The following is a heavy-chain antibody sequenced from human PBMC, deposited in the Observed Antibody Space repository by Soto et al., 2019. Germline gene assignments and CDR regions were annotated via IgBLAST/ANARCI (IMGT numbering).Heavy chain of an antibody. CDR2: IYSGGNT. CDR3: ARVSGHYYSGVDV. Sequence: QVQLQESGPGLVKPSETLSLTCNVFGGSISNGDYYWSWIRQPPGKGLQYIGYIYSGGNTNYNPSLKSRLTMSIDRSANHFSLTLTSVTAADTAVYYCARVSGHYYSGVDVWGQGTTVIVSS. J-gene: IGHJ6*02. CDR1: GGSISNGDYY. V-gene: IGHV4-30-4*01.